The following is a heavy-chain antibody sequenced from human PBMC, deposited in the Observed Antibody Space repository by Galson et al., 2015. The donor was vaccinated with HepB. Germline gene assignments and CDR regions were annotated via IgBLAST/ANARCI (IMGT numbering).Heavy chain of an antibody. CDR1: TFTFRTYT. D-gene: IGHD4-17*01. CDR3: AGDGGGDYEFDVYFGMDV. V-gene: IGHV3-21*06. Sequence: SLRLSCAASTFTFRTYTMNWVRQAPGRGLEWVSSISSRSNYIYYADSLKGRFTISRDNANNSLYLQMNSLRSEDTAVYFCAGDGGGDYEFDVYFGMDVWGQETTVTVSS. CDR2: ISSRSNYI. J-gene: IGHJ6*02.